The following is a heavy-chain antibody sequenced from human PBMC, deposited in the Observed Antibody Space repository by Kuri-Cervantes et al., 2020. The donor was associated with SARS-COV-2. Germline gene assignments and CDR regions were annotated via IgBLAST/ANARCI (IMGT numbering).Heavy chain of an antibody. CDR2: ISYDGSNK. CDR1: GFTFSSYA. D-gene: IGHD3-3*01. J-gene: IGHJ4*02. CDR3: ARGGGYDFWIGFDC. Sequence: LSLTCAASGFTFSSYAMHWVRQAPGKGLEWVAVISYDGSNKYYADSVKGRFTISRDNSKNTLYLQMNSLRAEDTAVYYCARGGGYDFWIGFDCWGQGTLVTVSS. V-gene: IGHV3-30-3*01.